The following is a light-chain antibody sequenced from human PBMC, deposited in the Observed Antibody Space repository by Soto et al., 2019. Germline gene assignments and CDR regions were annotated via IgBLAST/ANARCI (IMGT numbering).Light chain of an antibody. CDR3: HQYAYAPWK. CDR1: QTVSSNY. J-gene: IGKJ1*01. V-gene: IGKV3-20*01. Sequence: EIVLTQSPGTLSFSPGERAPLSCRSSQTVSSNYLAWYQQKPGQAPRLLIYGASSRATGIPDRFSGSGSGTDFTLTISRLEPEDFAVYYCHQYAYAPWKFGQGTKVDIK. CDR2: GAS.